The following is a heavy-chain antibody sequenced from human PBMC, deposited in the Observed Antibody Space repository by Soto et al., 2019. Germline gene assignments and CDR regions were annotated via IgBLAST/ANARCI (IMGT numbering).Heavy chain of an antibody. CDR2: IIPVLGVG. Sequence: QVQLVQSGAEVKKPGSSVRVSCKASGGTFGNHAISWVRQAPGQGLEWLGGIIPVLGVGDNAQNFQGRVTITADASTSTAYLELSSMRSEDTALYYCAREAGYNYGYVFDYWGQGTLVTVSS. D-gene: IGHD5-18*01. CDR1: GGTFGNHA. V-gene: IGHV1-69*01. CDR3: AREAGYNYGYVFDY. J-gene: IGHJ4*02.